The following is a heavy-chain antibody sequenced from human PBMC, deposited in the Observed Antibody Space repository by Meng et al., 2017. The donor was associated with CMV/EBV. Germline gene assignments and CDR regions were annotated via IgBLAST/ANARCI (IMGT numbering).Heavy chain of an antibody. J-gene: IGHJ6*02. Sequence: GGSLRLSCKASGGTFSSYAISWVRQAPGQGLEWMGGIIPILGIANYAQKFQGRVTITADKSTSTAYMELSSLRSEDTAVYYCARDRPDTYYDFWSGMYYGMDVWGQGTTVTVSS. CDR1: GGTFSSYA. V-gene: IGHV1-69*10. CDR3: ARDRPDTYYDFWSGMYYGMDV. CDR2: IIPILGIA. D-gene: IGHD3-3*01.